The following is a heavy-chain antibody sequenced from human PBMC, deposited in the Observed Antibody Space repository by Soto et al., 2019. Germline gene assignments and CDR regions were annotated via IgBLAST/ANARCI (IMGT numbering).Heavy chain of an antibody. CDR1: GFTFRSYA. CDR3: ARWGTTGGLDV. CDR2: TSYDGSNK. J-gene: IGHJ1*01. D-gene: IGHD3-16*01. Sequence: QVQLVESGGGVVQPGTSLRLSCEGSGFTFRSYAIHWVRQAPGKGLEWVALTSYDGSNKDYGDSVKGRFTISRDNSRNTVDLQMDSLRREYTALYYCARWGTTGGLDVWGQGTLVSVSS. V-gene: IGHV3-30*04.